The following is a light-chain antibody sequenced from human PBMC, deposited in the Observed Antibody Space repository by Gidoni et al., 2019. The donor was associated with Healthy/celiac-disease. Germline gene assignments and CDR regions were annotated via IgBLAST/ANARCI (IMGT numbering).Light chain of an antibody. Sequence: SYELTQPPSASVSPGQTASITCSGDKLGDTYACWYQQKPGQSPVLVIYQDSKRPSGIPERFSGSNSGNTATLTISGTQAMDEADYYCQAWDSSTVVFGGGTKLTVL. CDR3: QAWDSSTVV. CDR2: QDS. V-gene: IGLV3-1*01. J-gene: IGLJ2*01. CDR1: KLGDTY.